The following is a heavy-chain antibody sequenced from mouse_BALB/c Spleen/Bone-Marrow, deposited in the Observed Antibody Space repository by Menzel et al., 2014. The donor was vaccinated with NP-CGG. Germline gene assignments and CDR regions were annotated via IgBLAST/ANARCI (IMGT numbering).Heavy chain of an antibody. CDR1: GFNIKDTY. CDR3: ARWLLPYGLDY. J-gene: IGHJ4*01. Sequence: EVKLVESGAELVKPGASVKLSCTASGFNIKDTYMHWVKQRPEQGLEWIGRIDPANGNTKYDPKFKGKATITADTSSNTAYLQLSRLTSDDTAVYYCARWLLPYGLDYWGQGTSVTVSS. V-gene: IGHV14-3*02. D-gene: IGHD2-3*01. CDR2: IDPANGNT.